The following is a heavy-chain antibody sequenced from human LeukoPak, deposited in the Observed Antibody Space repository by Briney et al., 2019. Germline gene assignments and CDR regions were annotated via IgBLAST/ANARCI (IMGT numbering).Heavy chain of an antibody. D-gene: IGHD3-10*01. CDR3: ARAGEGYYGSGSYYTEFDY. V-gene: IGHV4-59*01. CDR1: GDSISSYY. CDR2: IYYSGST. Sequence: SETLSLTCTVSGDSISSYYWSWIRQPPGKGLEWIGYIYYSGSTNYNPSLKSRVTISVDTSKNQFSLKLSSVTAADTAVYYCARAGEGYYGSGSYYTEFDYWGQGTLVTVSS. J-gene: IGHJ4*02.